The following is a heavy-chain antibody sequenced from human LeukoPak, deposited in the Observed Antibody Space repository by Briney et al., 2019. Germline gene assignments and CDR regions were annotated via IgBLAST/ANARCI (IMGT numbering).Heavy chain of an antibody. Sequence: PGGSLRLSCAASGFTFDDYAMHWVRQAPGKGLEWVSGISWNSGSIGYADSVKGRFTISRDNAKNSLYLQMNSLRAEDMALYYCAKDKGIAPRGAFDIWGQGTMVTVSS. J-gene: IGHJ3*02. V-gene: IGHV3-9*03. CDR1: GFTFDDYA. D-gene: IGHD6-13*01. CDR2: ISWNSGSI. CDR3: AKDKGIAPRGAFDI.